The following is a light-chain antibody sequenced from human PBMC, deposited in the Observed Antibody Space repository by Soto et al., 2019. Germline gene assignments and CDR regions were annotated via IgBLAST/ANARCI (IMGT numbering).Light chain of an antibody. V-gene: IGKV1-9*01. CDR2: DAS. J-gene: IGKJ4*01. Sequence: DIQLTQSPSFLSASVGDRVTITCRASQGISSYLAWYQQKPGKAPKLLIYDASTLQSGVPSRFSGSGSGTEFTLTISSLQPEDFATYNCQQYYSYPLTFGGGTKVDIK. CDR3: QQYYSYPLT. CDR1: QGISSY.